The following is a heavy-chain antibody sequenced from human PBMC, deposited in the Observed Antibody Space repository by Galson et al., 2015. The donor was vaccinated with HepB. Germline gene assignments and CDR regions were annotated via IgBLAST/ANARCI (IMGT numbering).Heavy chain of an antibody. CDR3: ARVERSCSSTSCKYGISRFDP. CDR1: GYIFSDYD. Sequence: SVKVSCKASGYIFSDYDIHWVRQAPGQGLEWMGRINPNNDDRNLKQKFQGRVTMTTDTSVNIAHMELASLTSDDTAVYYCARVERSCSSTSCKYGISRFDPWGQGTLVTVSS. CDR2: INPNNDDR. J-gene: IGHJ5*02. D-gene: IGHD2-2*01. V-gene: IGHV1-2*02.